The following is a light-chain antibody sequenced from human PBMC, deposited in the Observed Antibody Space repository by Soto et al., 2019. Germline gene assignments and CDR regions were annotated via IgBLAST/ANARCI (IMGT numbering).Light chain of an antibody. V-gene: IGKV3-15*01. Sequence: ETAMTQSPVTLSLSPGERATLSCRASQTVGDNVAWYRQKPGQPPSLLIYGASTRAPGVPARFSGSGSGTDFILTISSRQSADFGFYYCQQYNNWPLGTFGQGTRVEI. CDR1: QTVGDN. J-gene: IGKJ1*01. CDR3: QQYNNWPLGT. CDR2: GAS.